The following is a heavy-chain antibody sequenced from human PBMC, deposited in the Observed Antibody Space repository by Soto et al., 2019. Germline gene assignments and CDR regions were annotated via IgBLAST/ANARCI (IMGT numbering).Heavy chain of an antibody. V-gene: IGHV1-46*01. CDR1: GYTFTSFY. CDR2: INPNGGST. J-gene: IGHJ4*02. CDR3: ARGRTSGDY. Sequence: QVQLVQSGAEVKNPGASVKLSCKASGYTFTSFYIHWGRQAPGQGLEWMAIINPNGGSTNYAPNLQGRVTLTRDTSTNTVYIELSSLGSEDTAVYYCARGRTSGDYWGQGTLVTVSS.